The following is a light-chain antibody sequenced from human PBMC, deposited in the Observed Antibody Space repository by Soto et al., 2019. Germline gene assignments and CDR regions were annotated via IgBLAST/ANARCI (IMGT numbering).Light chain of an antibody. CDR2: GAS. Sequence: IVVPQSPDTLSVSPGDRAPLSFRASQSVSSSYLAWYQQKPGQAPRLLIYGASSRATGIPDRFSGSGSGTDFTLTISRLEAEDFAVYYCPQYGGSSWTFGQGTKVDIK. J-gene: IGKJ1*01. CDR1: QSVSSSY. V-gene: IGKV3-20*01. CDR3: PQYGGSSWT.